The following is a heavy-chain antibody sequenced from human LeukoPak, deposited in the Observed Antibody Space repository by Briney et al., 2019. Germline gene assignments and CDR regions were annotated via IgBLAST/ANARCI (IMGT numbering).Heavy chain of an antibody. CDR3: APSGGTTYDFYMWYFDY. J-gene: IGHJ4*02. V-gene: IGHV1-2*02. Sequence: SVTLSCTPSRYTFTGYYMHWVRPAPEQGPEWMGWINPNSGGTNYAQKVQGRVTMTRDTSISTAYMELSRLRSDDAAVYYCAPSGGTTYDFYMWYFDYWGQGTLVTVSS. CDR2: INPNSGGT. D-gene: IGHD1-1*01. CDR1: RYTFTGYY.